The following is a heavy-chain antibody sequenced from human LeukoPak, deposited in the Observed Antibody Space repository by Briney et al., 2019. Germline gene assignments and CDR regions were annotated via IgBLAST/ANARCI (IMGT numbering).Heavy chain of an antibody. J-gene: IGHJ4*02. Sequence: GGSLRLSCTASGFTFGDYAMSWVRQAPGKGLEWVGFIRSKAYGGTTEYAASVKGRFTISRDDSKSIAYLQMNSLKTEDTAVYYCSRDYEYDSSGYYFPPLWGFAYWGQGTLVTVSA. CDR3: SRDYEYDSSGYYFPPLWGFAY. CDR2: IRSKAYGGTT. CDR1: GFTFGDYA. V-gene: IGHV3-49*04. D-gene: IGHD3-22*01.